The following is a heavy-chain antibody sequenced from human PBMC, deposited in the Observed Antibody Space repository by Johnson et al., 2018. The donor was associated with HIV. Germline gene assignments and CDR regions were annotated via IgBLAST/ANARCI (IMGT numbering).Heavy chain of an antibody. CDR1: GFTVSSNY. CDR2: IYSGGST. V-gene: IGHV3-66*01. D-gene: IGHD6-19*01. CDR3: TTRRKYSSGSLGAFDI. J-gene: IGHJ3*02. Sequence: EVQLLESGGGLVQPGGSLRLSCAASGFTVSSNYMSWVRQAPGKGLEWVSVIYSGGSTYYAAPVTGRFTISRDDSKNTLYLQMNSLKTEDTAVYYCTTRRKYSSGSLGAFDIWGQGTMVTVSS.